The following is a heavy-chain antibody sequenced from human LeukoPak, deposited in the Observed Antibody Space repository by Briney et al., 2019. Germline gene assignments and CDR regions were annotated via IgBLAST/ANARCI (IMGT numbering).Heavy chain of an antibody. CDR2: IYYSGST. V-gene: IGHV4-30-4*08. CDR3: ARDRLRGWFDP. J-gene: IGHJ5*02. CDR1: GGSISSGDYY. D-gene: IGHD2-21*02. Sequence: PSETLSLTCTVSGGSISSGDYYWSWIRQPPGKGLEWIGYIYYSGSTYYNPSLKSRVTISVDTSKNQFSLKLSSVTAADTAVYYCARDRLRGWFDPWGQGTLVTVSS.